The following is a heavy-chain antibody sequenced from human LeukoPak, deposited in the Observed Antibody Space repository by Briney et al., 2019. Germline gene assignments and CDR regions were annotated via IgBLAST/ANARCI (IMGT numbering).Heavy chain of an antibody. CDR3: ARHRWRDYYYYYYMDV. CDR1: GDSISSSSYY. V-gene: IGHV4-39*01. J-gene: IGHJ6*03. CDR2: IYYSGST. Sequence: SETLSLTCTVSGDSISSSSYYWGWIRQPPGKGLEWLGSIYYSGSTYYNPSLKSRVTISVDTSKNQFSLKLSSVTATDPAVYYCARHRWRDYYYYYYMDVWGKGTTVTVSS. D-gene: IGHD3-3*01.